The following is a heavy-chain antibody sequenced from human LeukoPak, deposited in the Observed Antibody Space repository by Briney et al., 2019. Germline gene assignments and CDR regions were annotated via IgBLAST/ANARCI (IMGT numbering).Heavy chain of an antibody. J-gene: IGHJ4*02. D-gene: IGHD6-13*01. CDR3: ARDVVAAAGTWDY. V-gene: IGHV4-39*07. Sequence: SETLSLTCAVSDDSMRSDSYYWGWTRQSPGKALEWIGSISNRGRTLYNPSLKSRVTMSLDTSKNQFSLKLSSVTAADTAVYFCARDVVAAAGTWDYWGQGTLVTVSS. CDR2: ISNRGRT. CDR1: DDSMRSDSYY.